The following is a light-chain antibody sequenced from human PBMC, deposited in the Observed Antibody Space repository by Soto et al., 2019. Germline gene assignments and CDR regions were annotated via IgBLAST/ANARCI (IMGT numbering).Light chain of an antibody. CDR2: DAS. CDR1: QSISRW. Sequence: DIQMTQSPSTLSASVGARVPITCRASQSISRWLAWYQQKPGKAPRLLIHDASSLQSGVPSRFSGSGSGTEFTLTISSLQPDDFATYFCQQHQSYWSFGQGTKVDIK. CDR3: QQHQSYWS. J-gene: IGKJ1*01. V-gene: IGKV1-5*01.